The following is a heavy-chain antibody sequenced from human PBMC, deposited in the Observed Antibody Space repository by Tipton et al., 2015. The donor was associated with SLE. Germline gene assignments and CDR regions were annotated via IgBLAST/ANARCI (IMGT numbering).Heavy chain of an antibody. CDR3: ARHLGVIVAFEV. J-gene: IGHJ3*01. D-gene: IGHD3-10*01. CDR2: VYDSGTT. V-gene: IGHV4-39*07. CDR1: GDSITSDIYY. Sequence: TLSLTCFVSGDSITSDIYYWGWIRQPPGKGLEWIGSVYDSGTTHYNPSLKSRVTMSVDTSKTQFSLKLDSLTAADTAVYYCARHLGVIVAFEVWGQGTVLTVSS.